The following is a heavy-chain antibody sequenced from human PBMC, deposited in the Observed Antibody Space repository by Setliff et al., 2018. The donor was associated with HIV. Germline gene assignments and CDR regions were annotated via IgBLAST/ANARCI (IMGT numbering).Heavy chain of an antibody. CDR2: MGGSSGDT. J-gene: IGHJ6*02. CDR1: GFTFNTYA. D-gene: IGHD3-10*01. Sequence: GGSLRLSCAASGFTFNTYAMSWVRQAPGKGLEWVSSMGGSSGDTYYADSVKGRFTISRDNTKNTLSLQMNSLGAEDTAIYYCARRGDYYYYYAMDFWGQGTTVTVSS. CDR3: ARRGDYYYYYAMDF. V-gene: IGHV3-23*01.